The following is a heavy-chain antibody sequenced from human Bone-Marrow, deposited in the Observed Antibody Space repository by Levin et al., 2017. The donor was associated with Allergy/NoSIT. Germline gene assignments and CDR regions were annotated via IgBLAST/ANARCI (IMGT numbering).Heavy chain of an antibody. CDR3: ANFLRGDLDAFDV. CDR1: GFSFSTHA. V-gene: IGHV3-23*01. D-gene: IGHD7-27*01. CDR2: ISDTGDYT. Sequence: LSLTCAASGFSFSTHAMSWVRQGPGKGLEWVSTISDTGDYTFYSDSVEGRFTISRDNSQNTLYLQMNSLRAEDTAVYFCANFLRGDLDAFDVWGQGTVVTVSS. J-gene: IGHJ3*01.